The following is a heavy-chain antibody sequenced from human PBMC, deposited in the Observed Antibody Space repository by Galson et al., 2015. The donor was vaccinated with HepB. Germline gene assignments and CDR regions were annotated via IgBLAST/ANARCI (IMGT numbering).Heavy chain of an antibody. Sequence: SVKVSCKASGYTFTSYGISWVRQAPGQGLEWMGWISAYNGNTNYAQKLQGRVTMTTDTSTSTAYMELRSLRSDDTAVYYCARDRRGATVTPHIDYWGQGTLVTVSS. D-gene: IGHD4-17*01. CDR3: ARDRRGATVTPHIDY. V-gene: IGHV1-18*04. J-gene: IGHJ4*02. CDR1: GYTFTSYG. CDR2: ISAYNGNT.